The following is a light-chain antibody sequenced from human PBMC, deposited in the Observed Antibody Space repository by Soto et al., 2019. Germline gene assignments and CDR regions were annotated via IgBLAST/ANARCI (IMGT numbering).Light chain of an antibody. CDR2: EVS. CDR3: SSFTTTTWV. J-gene: IGLJ3*02. Sequence: QSVLTQPASVSGSPGQSITISCTGTSSDVGGYNYVSWYQQHPGKAPKLMIFEVSYRPSGVSSRFSGSKSGNTASLTISGLQAEDEADYYCSSFTTTTWVFGGGTKLTVL. V-gene: IGLV2-14*01. CDR1: SSDVGGYNY.